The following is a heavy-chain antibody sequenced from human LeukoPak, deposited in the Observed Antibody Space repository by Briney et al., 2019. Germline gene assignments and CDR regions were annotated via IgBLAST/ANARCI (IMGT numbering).Heavy chain of an antibody. D-gene: IGHD5-18*01. CDR2: IYYSGST. CDR1: GGSVSSGSYY. V-gene: IGHV4-61*01. J-gene: IGHJ4*02. CDR3: AREEYSYGKLFDY. Sequence: SSETLSLTCTVSGGSVSSGSYYWSWIRQPPGKGLEWIGYIYYSGSTNYNPSLKSRVTISVDTSKNQFSLKLSSVTAADTAVYYCAREEYSYGKLFDYWGQGTLVTVSS.